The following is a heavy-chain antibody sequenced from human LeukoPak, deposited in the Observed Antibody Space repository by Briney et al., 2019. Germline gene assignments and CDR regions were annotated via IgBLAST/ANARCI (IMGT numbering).Heavy chain of an antibody. CDR3: ARVPPLTTLIAVAGTWDDAFDI. CDR1: GYTFTSYG. J-gene: IGHJ3*02. Sequence: ASVKVSCKASGYTFTSYGISWVRQAPGQGLEWMGWISAYNGNTSYAQKFQGRVTMTRDTSTSTVYMELSSLRSEDTAVYYCARVPPLTTLIAVAGTWDDAFDIWGQGTMVTVSS. CDR2: ISAYNGNT. D-gene: IGHD6-19*01. V-gene: IGHV1-18*01.